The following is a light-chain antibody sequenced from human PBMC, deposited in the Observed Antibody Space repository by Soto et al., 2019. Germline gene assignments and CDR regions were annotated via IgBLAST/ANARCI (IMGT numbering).Light chain of an antibody. V-gene: IGKV3-11*01. Sequence: VLTQSPATLSLSQGKRATLSCRASESLHFQLAWYQQKPGQARRLIIYDASNRATGTPPRFSGSGSGTDFLTTSSRLQPDAFVLYCRQRHSSRTTFGQGTRLEIK. J-gene: IGKJ5*01. CDR1: ESLHFQ. CDR2: DAS. CDR3: QRHSSRTT.